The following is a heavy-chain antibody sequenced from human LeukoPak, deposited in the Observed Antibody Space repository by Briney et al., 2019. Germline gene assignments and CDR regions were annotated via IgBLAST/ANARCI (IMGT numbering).Heavy chain of an antibody. D-gene: IGHD6-19*01. CDR2: ISAYNGNT. Sequence: ASVKVSCKASGYTFTSYGISWVRQAPGQGLEWMGWISAYNGNTNYAQKLQGRVTMTTDTSTSTAYMELRSLRSDDTAVYYCASTGRFGGSSGWYLGDYWGQGTLVTVSS. CDR1: GYTFTSYG. J-gene: IGHJ4*02. CDR3: ASTGRFGGSSGWYLGDY. V-gene: IGHV1-18*01.